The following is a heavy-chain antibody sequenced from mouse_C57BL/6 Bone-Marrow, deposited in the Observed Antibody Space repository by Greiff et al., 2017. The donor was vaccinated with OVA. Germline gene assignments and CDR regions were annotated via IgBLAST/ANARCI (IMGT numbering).Heavy chain of an antibody. V-gene: IGHV7-1*01. CDR3: ARDAWGDY. CDR1: GFTFSDFY. D-gene: IGHD2-13*01. J-gene: IGHJ4*01. Sequence: EVNLVESGGGLVQSGRSLRLSCATSGFTFSDFYMEWVRQAPGKGLEWIAASRNKANDYTTEYSASVKGRFIVSRDTSQSILYLQMNALRAEDTAIYYCARDAWGDYWGQGTSVTVSS. CDR2: SRNKANDYTT.